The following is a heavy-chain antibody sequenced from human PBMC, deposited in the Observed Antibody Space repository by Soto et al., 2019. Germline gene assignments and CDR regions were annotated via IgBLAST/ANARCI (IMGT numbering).Heavy chain of an antibody. CDR2: ISSTTNYI. V-gene: IGHV3-21*06. CDR1: GFTFTRYS. J-gene: IGHJ4*02. CDR3: ARESEDLTSNFDY. Sequence: GALRLSCAASGFTFTRYSMNWVRQAPGKGLEWVSSISSTTNYIYYGDSMKGRFTISRDNAKNSLYLEMNSLRAEDTAVYYCARESEDLTSNFDYWGQGTLVTVSS.